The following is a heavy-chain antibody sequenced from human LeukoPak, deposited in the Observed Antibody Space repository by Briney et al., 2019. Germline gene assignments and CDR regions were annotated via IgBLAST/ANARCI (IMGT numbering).Heavy chain of an antibody. V-gene: IGHV3-33*06. D-gene: IGHD3-22*01. Sequence: GGSLRLSCAASGFTFSSHGMHWVRQAPGKGLEWVAVIWYDGSNKYYADSVKGRFTISRDDSKNTLYLQMNSLRAEDTAVYYCAKDINYDSSGYFIDYWGQGTLVTVSS. CDR1: GFTFSSHG. CDR2: IWYDGSNK. J-gene: IGHJ4*02. CDR3: AKDINYDSSGYFIDY.